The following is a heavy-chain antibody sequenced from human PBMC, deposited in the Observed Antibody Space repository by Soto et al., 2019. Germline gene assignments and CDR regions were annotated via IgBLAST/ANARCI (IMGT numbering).Heavy chain of an antibody. CDR2: IDPSDSYT. J-gene: IGHJ5*02. CDR1: GYSFTSYW. Sequence: GESLKLSCKGSGYSFTSYWISWVRQMPGKGLEWMGRIDPSDSYTNYTPSFQGHVTISGDKSLSTAYLQWSSLKASDTAMYYCARHVDTAMGSLGQFDPWGHGTLVTVS. CDR3: ARHVDTAMGSLGQFDP. D-gene: IGHD5-18*01. V-gene: IGHV5-10-1*01.